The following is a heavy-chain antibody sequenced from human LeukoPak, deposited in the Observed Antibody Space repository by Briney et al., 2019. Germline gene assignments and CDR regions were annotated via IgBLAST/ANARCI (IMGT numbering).Heavy chain of an antibody. CDR1: GASISNYY. J-gene: IGHJ4*02. V-gene: IGHV4-4*07. Sequence: PSETLSLTCIVSGASISNYYWSWIRQPAGKGLEWIGRIYTSGSTNYNPSLKSRVTMSVDTSKNQFSLKLSSVTAADTAVYYCARDPVTYYDFWSGYRGPFDYWGQGTLVTVSS. CDR2: IYTSGST. CDR3: ARDPVTYYDFWSGYRGPFDY. D-gene: IGHD3-3*01.